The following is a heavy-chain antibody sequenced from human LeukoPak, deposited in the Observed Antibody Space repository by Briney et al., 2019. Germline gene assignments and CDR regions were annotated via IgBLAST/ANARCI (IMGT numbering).Heavy chain of an antibody. D-gene: IGHD3-22*01. CDR2: IIPIFGTA. V-gene: IGHV1-69*13. J-gene: IGHJ4*02. CDR1: GGTFSSYA. CDR3: ARVAGDSSGYYNY. Sequence: SVTVSCKASGGTFSSYAISWVRQAPGQGLEWMGGIIPIFGTANYAQKFQGRVTITADESTSTAYMELSSLRSEDTAVYYCARVAGDSSGYYNYWGQGTLVTVSS.